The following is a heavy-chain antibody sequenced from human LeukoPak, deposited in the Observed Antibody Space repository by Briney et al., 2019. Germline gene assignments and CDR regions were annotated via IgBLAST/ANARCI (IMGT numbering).Heavy chain of an antibody. D-gene: IGHD3-22*01. J-gene: IGHJ4*02. CDR3: ARDRYDSSHYYHY. CDR2: ISRSSSII. Sequence: GGSLRLSCEASGFTFSSYDMNWVRQAPGKGLEWVSYISRSSSIIYYTDSVKGRFTISRDNAKNLLYLQMNSLRGEDTAVYYCARDRYDSSHYYHYWGQGTLVTVSA. CDR1: GFTFSSYD. V-gene: IGHV3-48*01.